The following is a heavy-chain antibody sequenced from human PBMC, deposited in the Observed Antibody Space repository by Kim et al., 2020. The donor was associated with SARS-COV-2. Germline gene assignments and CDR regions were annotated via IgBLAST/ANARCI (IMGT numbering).Heavy chain of an antibody. D-gene: IGHD2-2*02. CDR2: ISGSGDST. J-gene: IGHJ2*01. CDR3: AKGDCSSSSCYTIYT. CDR1: GFTFSSYA. Sequence: GGSLRLSCAASGFTFSSYAMSWVRQAPGKGLEWVSTISGSGDSTNYADSVKGRFTIGRDNSKNTVYLQMNNLRAEDTAIYYCAKGDCSSSSCYTIYTWGR. V-gene: IGHV3-23*01.